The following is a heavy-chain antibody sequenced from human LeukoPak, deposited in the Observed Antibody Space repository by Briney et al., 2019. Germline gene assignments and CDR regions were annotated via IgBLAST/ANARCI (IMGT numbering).Heavy chain of an antibody. D-gene: IGHD3-22*01. CDR3: ATSPLSYYYDSSGPLADAFDI. J-gene: IGHJ3*02. CDR2: IYPGDSDT. CDR1: GYRFTSYW. Sequence: GESLKISFKGSGYRFTSYWIGWVRPMPGKGLEWMGIIYPGDSDTRYSPSFQGQVTISADNSISTAYLQWSSLKASDTAMYYCATSPLSYYYDSSGPLADAFDIWGQGTMVTVSS. V-gene: IGHV5-51*01.